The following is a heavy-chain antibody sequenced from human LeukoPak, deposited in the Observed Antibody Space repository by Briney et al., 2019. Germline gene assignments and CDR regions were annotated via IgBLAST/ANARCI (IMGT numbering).Heavy chain of an antibody. Sequence: PSETLSLTCTVSGGSISSYYWSWIRQPPGKGLEWIGYIYYSGSTNYNPSLKSRVTISVDTSKNQFSLKLSSVTAADTAVYYCARHPGYDFWSGYSGAFDIWGQGTMVTVSS. V-gene: IGHV4-59*08. J-gene: IGHJ3*02. CDR2: IYYSGST. CDR3: ARHPGYDFWSGYSGAFDI. D-gene: IGHD3-3*01. CDR1: GGSISSYY.